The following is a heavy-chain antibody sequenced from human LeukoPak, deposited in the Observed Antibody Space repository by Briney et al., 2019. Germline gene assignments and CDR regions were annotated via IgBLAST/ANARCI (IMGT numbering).Heavy chain of an antibody. CDR3: AKDRLYYDSLLGY. V-gene: IGHV3-23*01. D-gene: IGHD3-22*01. J-gene: IGHJ4*02. CDR2: ISGSGGST. Sequence: GGTLRLSCAASGFTFSSYGMSWVRQAPGKGLEWVSAISGSGGSTYYADSVKGRFTISRDNSKNTLYLQMNSLRAEDTAVYYCAKDRLYYDSLLGYWGQGTLVTVSS. CDR1: GFTFSSYG.